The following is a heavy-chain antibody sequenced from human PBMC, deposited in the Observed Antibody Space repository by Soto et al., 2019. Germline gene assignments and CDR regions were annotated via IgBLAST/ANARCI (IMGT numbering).Heavy chain of an antibody. D-gene: IGHD6-13*01. CDR2: INHSRST. J-gene: IGHJ4*02. Sequence: QVQLQQWGAGLLKPSETLSLTCAVYGGSFSGYYWSWIRQPPGKGLEWIGEINHSRSTNYNPSLKSRVTITIATSTNQFSRKLSSVTAADTAVYYCASSPPGLAAAGMVRYALRKRYGRYFDYWGQGTLVTVSS. V-gene: IGHV4-34*01. CDR1: GGSFSGYY. CDR3: ASSPPGLAAAGMVRYALRKRYGRYFDY.